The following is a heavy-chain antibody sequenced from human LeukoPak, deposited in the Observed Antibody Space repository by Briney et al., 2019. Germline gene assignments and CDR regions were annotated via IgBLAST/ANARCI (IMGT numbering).Heavy chain of an antibody. CDR1: GFTFSSFT. CDR2: ISDGSRDT. D-gene: IGHD5-12*01. Sequence: PGGSLRLSCATSGFTFSSFTMNWVRQAPGKGLEWVSTISDGSRDTHYAGSVKGRFTISRDDSQHIVYLQMDSLRAEDTALYYCTTRLRNHFDYWGQGTQVTVSS. J-gene: IGHJ4*02. CDR3: TTRLRNHFDY. V-gene: IGHV3-23*01.